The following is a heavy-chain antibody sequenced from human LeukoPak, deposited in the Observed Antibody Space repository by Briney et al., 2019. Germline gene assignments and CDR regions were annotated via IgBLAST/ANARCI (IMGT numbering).Heavy chain of an antibody. Sequence: ASVKVSCKASGYIFTRYGVTWVRQAPGQGLEWMGWINPNSGDTNYAQKFQGRVTMTRDTSISTAYMELSRLRSDDTAVFYCARGDSSPYYYFDYWGQGTLVTVSS. J-gene: IGHJ4*02. V-gene: IGHV1-2*02. D-gene: IGHD3-22*01. CDR3: ARGDSSPYYYFDY. CDR2: INPNSGDT. CDR1: GYIFTRYG.